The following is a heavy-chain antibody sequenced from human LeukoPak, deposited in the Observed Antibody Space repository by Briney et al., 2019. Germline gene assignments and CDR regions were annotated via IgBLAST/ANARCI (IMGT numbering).Heavy chain of an antibody. CDR2: ISYDGNTA. D-gene: IGHD6-19*01. J-gene: IGHJ4*02. Sequence: PAPSLRLSCAASGFTFSSLGMQWVRHAPGKWLEWVALISYDGNTAYYADSVRGRFTVCRDNSKTTVYMRTNSLVTADPAVYHCAKDQSQAVTGTWDFWGQGTLVTVYS. CDR3: AKDQSQAVTGTWDF. CDR1: GFTFSSLG. V-gene: IGHV3-30*18.